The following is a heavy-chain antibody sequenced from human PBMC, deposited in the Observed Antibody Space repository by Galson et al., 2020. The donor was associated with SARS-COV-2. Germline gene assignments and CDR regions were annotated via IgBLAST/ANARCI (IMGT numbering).Heavy chain of an antibody. Sequence: GESLKISCAASGFSFSNYAMHWVRQAPGKGPEWVAGMSHDGSNKYYADSVKGRFTTSRDNSKNTLYLQMNSLSAEDTAVYYCAKDYYPTTTSDWFDSWGQGPLVTVSS. D-gene: IGHD3-10*01. J-gene: IGHJ5*01. CDR1: GFSFSNYA. CDR2: MSHDGSNK. CDR3: AKDYYPTTTSDWFDS. V-gene: IGHV3-30*18.